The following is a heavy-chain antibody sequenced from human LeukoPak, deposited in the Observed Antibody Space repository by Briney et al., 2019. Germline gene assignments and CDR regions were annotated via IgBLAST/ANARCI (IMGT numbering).Heavy chain of an antibody. Sequence: GGSLRLSCAASGFTSSSYAMHWVRQAPGKGLEWVSAISGSGGSTYYADSVKGRFTISRDNSKNTLYLQMNSLRAEDTAVYYCARFAVAGTWVDYWGQGTLVTVSS. CDR2: ISGSGGST. CDR3: ARFAVAGTWVDY. CDR1: GFTSSSYA. J-gene: IGHJ4*02. D-gene: IGHD6-19*01. V-gene: IGHV3-23*01.